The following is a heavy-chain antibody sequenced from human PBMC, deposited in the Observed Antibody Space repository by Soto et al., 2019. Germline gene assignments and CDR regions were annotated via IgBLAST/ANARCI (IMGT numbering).Heavy chain of an antibody. V-gene: IGHV4-30-4*01. CDR3: ARWLGYGPHFDY. J-gene: IGHJ4*02. D-gene: IGHD5-12*01. Sequence: QVQLQESGPGLVKPSQTLSLTCTVSGGSISSGDYYWSWIRQPPGKGLEWIGSIFYSGSTYYNPSLKSRVTISVDTSKNQFSLKLGSVTAADTAVYYCARWLGYGPHFDYWGQGTLVTVSS. CDR1: GGSISSGDYY. CDR2: IFYSGST.